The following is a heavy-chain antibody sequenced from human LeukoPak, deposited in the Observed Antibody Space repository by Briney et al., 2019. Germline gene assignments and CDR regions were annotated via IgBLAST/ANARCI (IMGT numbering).Heavy chain of an antibody. D-gene: IGHD5-12*01. CDR3: AREYSGYDLGLYNNWFDP. J-gene: IGHJ5*02. Sequence: SETLSLTCSVSGGSISSGGCYWSWIRQHPGKGLEWIGYIYYSGSTNYNPSLKSRVTISVDTSKNQFSLKLSSVTAADTAVYYCAREYSGYDLGLYNNWFDPWGQGTLVTVSS. CDR2: IYYSGST. V-gene: IGHV4-61*08. CDR1: GGSISSGGCY.